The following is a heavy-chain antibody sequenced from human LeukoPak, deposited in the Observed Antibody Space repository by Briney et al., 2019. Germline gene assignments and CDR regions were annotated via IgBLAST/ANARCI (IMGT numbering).Heavy chain of an antibody. CDR2: ISGSGGST. J-gene: IGHJ3*02. V-gene: IGHV3-23*01. D-gene: IGHD3-22*01. CDR3: ARDTYYYDSSGLTHAFDI. Sequence: PGGSLRLSCAASGFTFSSYAMSWVRQAPGKGLEWVSAISGSGGSTYYADSVKGRFTISRDNSKNTLYLQMNSLRAEDTAVYYCARDTYYYDSSGLTHAFDIWGQGTMVTVSS. CDR1: GFTFSSYA.